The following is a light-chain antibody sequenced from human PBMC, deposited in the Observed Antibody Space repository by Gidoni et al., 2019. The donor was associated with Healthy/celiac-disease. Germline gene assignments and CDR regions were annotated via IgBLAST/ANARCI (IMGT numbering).Light chain of an antibody. V-gene: IGKV1-39*01. CDR1: QSISSY. Sequence: DIQMTQSPSSLSASVGDRVTITCRASQSISSYLTWYQQKPGKAPTLLTYAASSLQSGVPSRFSGSGSGTDFTLTISSLQPEDFATYYCQQSYSTLWTFGQGTKVEIK. CDR3: QQSYSTLWT. CDR2: AAS. J-gene: IGKJ1*01.